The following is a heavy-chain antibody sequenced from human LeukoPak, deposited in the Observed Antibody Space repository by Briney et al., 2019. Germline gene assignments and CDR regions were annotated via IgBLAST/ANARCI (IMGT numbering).Heavy chain of an antibody. V-gene: IGHV5-10-1*01. CDR3: ARHLGSHEPDY. CDR2: IDPSDSYT. CDR1: GYSLTSYW. J-gene: IGHJ4*02. Sequence: GESLKISCKGSGYSLTSYWISWVRQMPGKGLEWMGRIDPSDSYTNYSSSFQGHVTISADKSISTAYLQWSSLKASDTAMYYCARHLGSHEPDYWGQGTLVTVSS. D-gene: IGHD1-14*01.